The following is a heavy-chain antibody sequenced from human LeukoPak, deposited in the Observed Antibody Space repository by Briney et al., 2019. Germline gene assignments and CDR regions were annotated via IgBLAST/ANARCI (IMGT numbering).Heavy chain of an antibody. V-gene: IGHV1-69*05. D-gene: IGHD3-10*01. J-gene: IGHJ4*02. CDR2: IIPIFGTA. CDR3: AREDYYGSGRDFAGYYFDY. CDR1: GGTFSSYG. Sequence: SVKVSCKASGGTFSSYGISWVQQAPGQGLEWMGRIIPIFGTANYAQKFQGRVTITTDESTSTAYMELSSLRSEDTAVYYCAREDYYGSGRDFAGYYFDYWGQGTLVTVSS.